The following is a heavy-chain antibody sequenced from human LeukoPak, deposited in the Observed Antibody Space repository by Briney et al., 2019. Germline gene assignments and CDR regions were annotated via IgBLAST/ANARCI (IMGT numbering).Heavy chain of an antibody. D-gene: IGHD3-22*01. CDR1: GYTFTGYY. CDR2: INPNSGGT. CDR3: ARGYYYDGSGYFFDY. J-gene: IGHJ4*02. V-gene: IGHV1-2*02. Sequence: ASVKVSCKASGYTFTGYYMHWVRQAPGQGPEWMGWINPNSGGTNYAQKFQGRVTMTRDTSISTAYMELSRLRSDDTAVYYCARGYYYDGSGYFFDYWGQGTLVTVSS.